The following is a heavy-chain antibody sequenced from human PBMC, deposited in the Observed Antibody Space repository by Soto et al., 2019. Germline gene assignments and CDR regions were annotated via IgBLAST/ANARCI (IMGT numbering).Heavy chain of an antibody. V-gene: IGHV3-74*01. J-gene: IGHJ5*02. Sequence: GGSLRLSCAVSGVTFRDYWMHWVRQVPGKGLLWVSRIGPDGASTKYADSVKGRFTISRSNPENTLYLQMNSLRAEDTGVYYCVREVIAVLGSIRWFDPWGQGTLVTVSS. CDR1: GVTFRDYW. CDR3: VREVIAVLGSIRWFDP. D-gene: IGHD6-19*01. CDR2: IGPDGAST.